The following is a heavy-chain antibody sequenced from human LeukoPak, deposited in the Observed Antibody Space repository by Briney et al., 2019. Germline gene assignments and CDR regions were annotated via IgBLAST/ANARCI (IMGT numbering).Heavy chain of an antibody. CDR2: ISSSGSTI. V-gene: IGHV3-48*03. D-gene: IGHD6-13*01. Sequence: GGSLRLSCAASGFTFSSYEMNWVRQAPGKGLEWLSYISSSGSTIYYADSVKGRFTISRDNAKNSLYLQVNSLRAEDTAVYYCARVLHSSRGASDIWGQGTMVTVSS. CDR3: ARVLHSSRGASDI. CDR1: GFTFSSYE. J-gene: IGHJ3*02.